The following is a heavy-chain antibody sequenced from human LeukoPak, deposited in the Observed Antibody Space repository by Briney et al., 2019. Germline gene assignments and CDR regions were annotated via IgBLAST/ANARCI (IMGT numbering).Heavy chain of an antibody. CDR3: ARDRIDCSGGSCYYKYYYYYGMDV. J-gene: IGHJ6*02. D-gene: IGHD2-15*01. CDR1: GGTFSSYA. CDR2: IIPIFGTA. Sequence: SVKVSCKASGGTFSSYAISWVRQAPGQGLEWMGGIIPIFGTANYPQKFQGRVTITADESTSTAYMELSSLRSEDTAVYYCARDRIDCSGGSCYYKYYYYYGMDVWGQGTTVTVSS. V-gene: IGHV1-69*13.